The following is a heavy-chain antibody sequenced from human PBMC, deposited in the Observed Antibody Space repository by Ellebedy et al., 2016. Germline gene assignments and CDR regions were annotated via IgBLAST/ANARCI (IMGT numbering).Heavy chain of an antibody. D-gene: IGHD3-10*01. V-gene: IGHV4-61*01. CDR2: IYYSGST. Sequence: GSLRLXXTVSGGSVSSGSYYWSWIRQPPGKGLEWIGYIYYSGSTNYNPSLKSRVTISVDTSKNQFSLKLSSVTAADTAVYYCARGDYYGSGRTVDYWGQGTLVTVSS. CDR1: GGSVSSGSYY. J-gene: IGHJ4*02. CDR3: ARGDYYGSGRTVDY.